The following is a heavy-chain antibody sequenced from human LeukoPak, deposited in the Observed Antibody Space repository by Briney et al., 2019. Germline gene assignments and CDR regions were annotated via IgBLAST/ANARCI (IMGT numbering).Heavy chain of an antibody. CDR2: INPNSGGT. Sequence: AASVKVSCKASGYTFTGYYMHWVRQAPGQGLEWMGWINPNSGGTNYAQKFQGRVTMTRDTSISTAYMELSRLRSDDTAVYYCATDMIFGVVPFDYWGQGTLVTVSS. CDR1: GYTFTGYY. V-gene: IGHV1-2*02. CDR3: ATDMIFGVVPFDY. D-gene: IGHD3/OR15-3a*01. J-gene: IGHJ4*02.